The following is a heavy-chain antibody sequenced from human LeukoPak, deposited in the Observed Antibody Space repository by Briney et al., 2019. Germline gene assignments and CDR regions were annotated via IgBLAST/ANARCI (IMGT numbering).Heavy chain of an antibody. J-gene: IGHJ3*01. CDR3: ARDWWVYGTSWYEVDV. CDR1: AYTFTSYA. V-gene: IGHV7-4-1*02. Sequence: ASVKVSCKASAYTFTSYAMNWVRQAPGQGLEWMGWINTNTGNPTYAQGSTGRFVFSLDTSVSTAYLQISSLEAEDTAVYYCARDWWVYGTSWYEVDVWGQGTMVTVSS. D-gene: IGHD2-2*01. CDR2: INTNTGNP.